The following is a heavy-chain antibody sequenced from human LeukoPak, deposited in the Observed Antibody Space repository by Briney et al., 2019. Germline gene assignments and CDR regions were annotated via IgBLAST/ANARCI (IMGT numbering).Heavy chain of an antibody. CDR2: IYHSGST. V-gene: IGHV4-30-2*01. CDR3: ARARIASGYFDY. J-gene: IGHJ4*02. CDR1: GGSISSGGYS. D-gene: IGHD2-21*01. Sequence: SETLSLTCAVSGGSISSGGYSWSWIRQPPGMGLEWIGYIYHSGSTYYNPSLKSRVTISVDRSKNQFSLKLSSVTAADAAVYYCARARIASGYFDYWGQGTLVTVSS.